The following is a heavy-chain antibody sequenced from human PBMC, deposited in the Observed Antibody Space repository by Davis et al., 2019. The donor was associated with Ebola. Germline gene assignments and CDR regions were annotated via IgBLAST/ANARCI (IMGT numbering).Heavy chain of an antibody. CDR1: GGSISSYY. Sequence: PSETLSLTCTVSGGSISSYYWSWIRQPPGKGLEWIGYIYYSGSTNYNPSLKSRVTISVDTSKNQFSLKLSSVTAADTAVYYCARDFYGDYDYMDVWGKGTTVTVSS. J-gene: IGHJ6*03. D-gene: IGHD4-17*01. CDR3: ARDFYGDYDYMDV. CDR2: IYYSGST. V-gene: IGHV4-59*12.